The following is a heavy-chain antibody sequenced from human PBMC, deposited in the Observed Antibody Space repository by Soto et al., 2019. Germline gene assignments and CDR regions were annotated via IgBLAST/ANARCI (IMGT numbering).Heavy chain of an antibody. CDR3: ARQIYDSSGYYYVGFDY. J-gene: IGHJ4*02. CDR2: IYYSGST. Sequence: LSLTCTVSGGSISSGGYYWSWIRQHPGKGLEWIGYIYYSGSTYYNPSLKSRVTISVDTSKNQFSLKLSSLKASDTAMYYCARQIYDSSGYYYVGFDYWGQGTLVTVS. D-gene: IGHD3-22*01. CDR1: GGSISSGGYY. V-gene: IGHV4-31*03.